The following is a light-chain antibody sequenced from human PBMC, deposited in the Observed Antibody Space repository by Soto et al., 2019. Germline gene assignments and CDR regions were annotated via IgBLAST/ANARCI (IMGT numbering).Light chain of an antibody. CDR2: GAS. CDR1: QSVSSN. Sequence: EILMTQSPAPLSGSPGERATLSCRASQSVSSNLAWYQQKPGQAPRLLIYGASTRATGIPARFSGNGSGAEFTLTISSLQSEDFAVYYCQQYNNFWTFGQGTKVDIK. J-gene: IGKJ1*01. V-gene: IGKV3-15*01. CDR3: QQYNNFWT.